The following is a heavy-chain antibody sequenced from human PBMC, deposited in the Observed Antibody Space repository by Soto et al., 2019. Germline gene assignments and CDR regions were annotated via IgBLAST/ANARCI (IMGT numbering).Heavy chain of an antibody. CDR3: AKDAYCSGGSCYGLDY. V-gene: IGHV3-9*01. D-gene: IGHD2-15*01. CDR1: GFTFDDYA. J-gene: IGHJ4*02. Sequence: PGGSLRLSCAASGFTFDDYAMHWVRQAPGKGLEWVSGISWNSGSIGYADSVKGRFTISRDNAKNSLYLQMNSLRAEDTALYYCAKDAYCSGGSCYGLDYWGRGTLVTVSS. CDR2: ISWNSGSI.